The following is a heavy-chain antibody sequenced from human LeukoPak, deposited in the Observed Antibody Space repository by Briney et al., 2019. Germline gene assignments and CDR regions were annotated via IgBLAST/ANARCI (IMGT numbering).Heavy chain of an antibody. D-gene: IGHD5-12*01. CDR3: VRDWGGYDRPFDY. CDR2: IKQDGSAA. CDR1: GFTFTRNQ. J-gene: IGHJ4*02. V-gene: IGHV3-7*01. Sequence: GGSLRLSCAAAGFTFTRNQMSWVRQAPGKGLKWVAMIKQDGSAAYYVDSVKGRFTISRDNANNSLYLQMNSLRAEDTAVYYCVRDWGGYDRPFDYWGQGTVVTVSS.